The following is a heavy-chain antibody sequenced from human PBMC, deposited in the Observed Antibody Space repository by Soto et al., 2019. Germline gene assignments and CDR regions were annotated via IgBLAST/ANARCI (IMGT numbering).Heavy chain of an antibody. D-gene: IGHD1-7*01. V-gene: IGHV3-74*01. CDR3: TRGLENYSYFDY. Sequence: EVQLVESGGGLVQPGGSLRLSCAASGFTFSSYWMHWVRQAPGKGLEWVSRINTDGSSTVYVDSVKGRFTISRDNAKNTLYVQMTSLRAEDTAVYYCTRGLENYSYFDYWGQGILVTVSS. J-gene: IGHJ4*02. CDR1: GFTFSSYW. CDR2: INTDGSST.